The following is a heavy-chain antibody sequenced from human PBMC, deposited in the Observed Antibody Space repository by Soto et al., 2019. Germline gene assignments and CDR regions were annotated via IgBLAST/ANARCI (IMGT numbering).Heavy chain of an antibody. CDR3: AKDISGSGEPSWFDP. Sequence: GSLRLSCAASGFTFSSYGMHWVRQAPGKGLEWVAVISYDGSNKYYADSVKGRFTISRDNSKNTLYLQMNSLRAEDTAVYYCAKDISGSGEPSWFDPWGQGTLVTVSS. D-gene: IGHD3-10*01. CDR1: GFTFSSYG. J-gene: IGHJ5*02. CDR2: ISYDGSNK. V-gene: IGHV3-30*18.